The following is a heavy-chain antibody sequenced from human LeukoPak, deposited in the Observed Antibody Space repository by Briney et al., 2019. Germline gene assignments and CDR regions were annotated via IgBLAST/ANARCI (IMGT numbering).Heavy chain of an antibody. V-gene: IGHV4-38-2*02. CDR3: ARVPETYYYDSSGYPINWFDP. Sequence: PSETLSLTCTVSGYSISSGYYWGWIRQPPGKGLEWIGSIYHSGSTYYNPSLKSRVTISVDTSENQFSLKLSSVTAADTAVYYCARVPETYYYDSSGYPINWFDPWGQGTLVTVSS. CDR2: IYHSGST. J-gene: IGHJ5*02. D-gene: IGHD3-22*01. CDR1: GYSISSGYY.